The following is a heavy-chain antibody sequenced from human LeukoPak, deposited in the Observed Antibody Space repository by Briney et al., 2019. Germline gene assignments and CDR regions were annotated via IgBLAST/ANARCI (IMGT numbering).Heavy chain of an antibody. CDR3: ARDEGGSRAWFDP. CDR1: GGSISSYY. V-gene: IGHV4-59*12. Sequence: SETLSLTCTVSGGSISSYYWSWIRQPPGKGLEWIGYIYYSGSTNYNPSLKSRVTISVDTSKNQFSLKLSSVTAADTAVYYCARDEGGSRAWFDPWGQGTLVTVSS. CDR2: IYYSGST. D-gene: IGHD3-10*01. J-gene: IGHJ5*02.